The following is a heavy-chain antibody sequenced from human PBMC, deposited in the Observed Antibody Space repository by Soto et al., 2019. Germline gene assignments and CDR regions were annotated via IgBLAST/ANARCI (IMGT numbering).Heavy chain of an antibody. Sequence: QVQLVESGGGLVKPGGSLTLSCAASGFTFSDYYMSWIRQAPGKGLEWVADIISSSSHTIYADSVRGRFTISRDNAKNSLFLQMNSLRAEDTAVYYCARADHYDTSGYWKWGQGTLVSVSS. D-gene: IGHD3-22*01. J-gene: IGHJ4*02. V-gene: IGHV3-11*05. CDR3: ARADHYDTSGYWK. CDR2: IISSSSHT. CDR1: GFTFSDYY.